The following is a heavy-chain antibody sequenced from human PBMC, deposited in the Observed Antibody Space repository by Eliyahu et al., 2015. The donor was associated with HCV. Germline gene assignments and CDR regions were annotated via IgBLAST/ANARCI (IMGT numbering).Heavy chain of an antibody. CDR1: GFTXSRYW. J-gene: IGHJ4*02. Sequence: EVQLVESGGGLVQPGGSLRLSCAASGFTXSRYWMSWVRQAPGKGLEWVANIKEDGSEIYYVDSVKGRFTISRDNAKNSLYLQMNSLRAEDTAVYYCARNYYGSSGYYYHFDYWGQGTLVTVSS. D-gene: IGHD3-22*01. CDR2: IKEDGSEI. CDR3: ARNYYGSSGYYYHFDY. V-gene: IGHV3-7*01.